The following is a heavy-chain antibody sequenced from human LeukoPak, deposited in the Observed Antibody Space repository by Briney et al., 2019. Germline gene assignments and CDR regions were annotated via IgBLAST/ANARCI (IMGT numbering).Heavy chain of an antibody. CDR1: GFTFSSYG. CDR2: ISYDGSNK. CDR3: AKTLRGMDV. Sequence: GGSLRLSCAASGFTFSSYGVHWVRQAPGKGLEWVAVISYDGSNKYYADSVKGRFTISRDNSKNTLYLQMNSLRAEDTAVYYCAKTLRGMDVWGQGTTVTVSS. V-gene: IGHV3-30*18. J-gene: IGHJ6*02.